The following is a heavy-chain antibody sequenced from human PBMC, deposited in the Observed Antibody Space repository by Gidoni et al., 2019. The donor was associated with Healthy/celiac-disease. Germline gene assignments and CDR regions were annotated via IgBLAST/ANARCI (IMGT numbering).Heavy chain of an antibody. J-gene: IGHJ5*02. Sequence: QVQLVQSGAEVKKPGASVKVSCKASGYTFTGYYMHWVRQAPGQGLEWMGWINPNSGGTNYAQKFQGRVTMTRDTSISTAYMELSRLRSDDTAVYYCARDASAVSPYNWFDPWGQGTLVTVSP. V-gene: IGHV1-2*02. CDR1: GYTFTGYY. D-gene: IGHD6-25*01. CDR3: ARDASAVSPYNWFDP. CDR2: INPNSGGT.